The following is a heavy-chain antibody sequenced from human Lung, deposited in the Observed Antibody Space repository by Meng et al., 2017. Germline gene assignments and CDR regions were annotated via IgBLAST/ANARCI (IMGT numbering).Heavy chain of an antibody. D-gene: IGHD6-13*01. J-gene: IGHJ4*02. V-gene: IGHV1-2*06. CDR1: GYNFPDNW. CDR3: VRDEDISSAGKLFGDY. Sequence: QVQLRQSGAEVKKPGASVKVSRKPTGYNFPDNWLHWVRRAPGQGLEWMGRIDPKSGDTHYAQRFQGRVTMTGDTSISTAYMELSGLRSDDTAMYYCVRDEDISSAGKLFGDYWGQGTLVTVSS. CDR2: IDPKSGDT.